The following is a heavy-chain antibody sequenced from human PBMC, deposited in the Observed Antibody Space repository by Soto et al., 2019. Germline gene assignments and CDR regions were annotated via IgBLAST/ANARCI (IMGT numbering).Heavy chain of an antibody. V-gene: IGHV4-59*01. CDR3: VRGQWCSGGSKPLDS. D-gene: IGHD6-25*01. CDR1: GGSISGFF. Sequence: QVQLQESGPGLVKPSETLSLTCTVSGGSISGFFWSWIRQSPGKGLEYIGYIYYSGTTNYSPSRNSRVTISVDPSSNQFSLKLSTVTAADTAGYYCVRGQWCSGGSKPLDSRGQGTLGTVTS. CDR2: IYYSGTT. J-gene: IGHJ4*02.